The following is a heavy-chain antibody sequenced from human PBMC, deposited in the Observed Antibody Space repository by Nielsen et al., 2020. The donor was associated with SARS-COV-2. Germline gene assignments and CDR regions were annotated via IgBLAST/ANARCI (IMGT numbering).Heavy chain of an antibody. J-gene: IGHJ4*02. CDR2: ISYSGSS. Sequence: SETLSLTCTVSGGSISTSSWSWIRQPPWQALACFWYISYSGSSNYNPSLKSRVTISVDTSKNQFSLRLNSVTAEDTAVYYCARALLTGYYNDLYYCDYWGQGTLVTVSS. CDR3: ARALLTGYYNDLYYCDY. V-gene: IGHV4-59*13. D-gene: IGHD3-9*01. CDR1: GGSISTSS.